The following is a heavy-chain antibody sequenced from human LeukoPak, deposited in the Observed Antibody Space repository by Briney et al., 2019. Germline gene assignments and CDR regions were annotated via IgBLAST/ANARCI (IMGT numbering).Heavy chain of an antibody. D-gene: IGHD3-9*01. CDR2: ISSSGSYI. J-gene: IGHJ4*02. Sequence: PGGSLRLSCAASGFTFSSYSVNWVRQAPGKGLAWVSSISSSGSYIYYADSVKGRFTISRDNAKKSLYLQMNSLRAEDTAVYYCARDYDILTGYFRGGFDYWGQGTLVTVSS. CDR1: GFTFSSYS. V-gene: IGHV3-21*04. CDR3: ARDYDILTGYFRGGFDY.